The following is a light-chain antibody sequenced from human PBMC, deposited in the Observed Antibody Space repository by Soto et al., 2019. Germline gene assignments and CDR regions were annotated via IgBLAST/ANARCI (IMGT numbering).Light chain of an antibody. CDR3: QQYSSWPLT. J-gene: IGKJ4*01. Sequence: EIVMTQSQATLSVSPGEGVTLSCRASHSVSNNLAWYQQNPGQAPRLLIYAASTRATGIPARFTGSGSGTEFTLTISSLQSDDSAVYYCQQYSSWPLTFGGGTKVEIK. CDR1: HSVSNN. V-gene: IGKV3-15*01. CDR2: AAS.